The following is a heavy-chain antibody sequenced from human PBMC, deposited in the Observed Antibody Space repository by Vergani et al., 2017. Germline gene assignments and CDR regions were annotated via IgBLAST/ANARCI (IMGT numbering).Heavy chain of an antibody. CDR3: ARDSSSFVLKLLRMTNYFDY. CDR1: GYTFTGYY. V-gene: IGHV1-2*02. CDR2: INPNSGGT. J-gene: IGHJ4*02. D-gene: IGHD6-13*01. Sequence: QVQLVQSGAEVKKPGASVTVSCKASGYTFTGYYMHWVRQAPGQGLEWMGWINPNSGGTNYAQKFQGRVTMNRDTSISTAYMELSRLRSDDTAVYYCARDSSSFVLKLLRMTNYFDYWGQGTLVTVSS.